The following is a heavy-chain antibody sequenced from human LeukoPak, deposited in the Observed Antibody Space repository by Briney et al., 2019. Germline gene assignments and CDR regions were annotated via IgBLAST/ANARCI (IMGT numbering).Heavy chain of an antibody. CDR2: TRNKPKGYST. J-gene: IGHJ6*02. V-gene: IGHV3-72*01. CDR1: GFTFSDHY. Sequence: GGSLRLSCAASGFTFSDHYMDWVRQAPGKGLGWVGRTRNKPKGYSTEYAASVKGRFTISRDDSRNSLYLQMNSLKNEDTAVYFCVRAARESPDNYYYGLDAWGQGTTVTVSS. CDR3: VRAARESPDNYYYGLDA.